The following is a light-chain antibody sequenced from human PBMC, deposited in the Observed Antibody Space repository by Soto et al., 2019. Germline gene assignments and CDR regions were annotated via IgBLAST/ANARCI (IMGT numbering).Light chain of an antibody. CDR3: QQYNNWPRT. CDR2: GAS. CDR1: QSVSSN. J-gene: IGKJ1*01. Sequence: EIVITHSPATLSVSPGERATLCCRASQSVSSNLAWYQQKPGQAPRLLIYGASTRATGIPARFSGSGSGTEFTLTISSLQSEDFAVYYCQQYNNWPRTFGQGTKVEIK. V-gene: IGKV3-15*01.